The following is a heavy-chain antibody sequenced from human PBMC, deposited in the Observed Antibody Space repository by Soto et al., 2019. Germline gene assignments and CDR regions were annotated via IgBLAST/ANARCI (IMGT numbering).Heavy chain of an antibody. V-gene: IGHV3-30*18. CDR2: ISYDGSNK. J-gene: IGHJ4*02. CDR3: AKVPPRTGIAVAGNFDY. CDR1: GFTFSSYG. D-gene: IGHD6-19*01. Sequence: GGSLRRSCAASGFTFSSYGRHWVRQGPGKGLERVAVISYDGSNKYYADSVKGRFTISRDNSKNTLYLQMNSLRAEDTAVYYCAKVPPRTGIAVAGNFDYWGQGTLVTVS.